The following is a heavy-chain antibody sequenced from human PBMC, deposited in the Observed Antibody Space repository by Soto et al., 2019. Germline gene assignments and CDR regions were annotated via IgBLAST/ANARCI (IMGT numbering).Heavy chain of an antibody. CDR2: INHSGST. Sequence: PSETLSLTCAVYGWSFSGYYWSWIRQPPGKGLEWIGEINHSGSTNYNPSLKSRVTISVDTSKNQFSLKLSSVTAADTAVYYCARGEGRAVAVYGGDYYYGMDVWGQGTTVT. CDR3: ARGEGRAVAVYGGDYYYGMDV. J-gene: IGHJ6*02. CDR1: GWSFSGYY. V-gene: IGHV4-34*01. D-gene: IGHD6-19*01.